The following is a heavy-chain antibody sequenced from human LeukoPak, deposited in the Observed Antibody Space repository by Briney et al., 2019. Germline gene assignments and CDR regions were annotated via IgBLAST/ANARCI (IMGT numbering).Heavy chain of an antibody. CDR2: ISRSAT. Sequence: PGGSLRLSCAASGFTFSGFSMNRVRQAPGKGLEWVSYISRSATEDSVKGRFTISRDNAKNSLYLQMNNLRAEDTALYYCAKGSGINHYHWIDPWGQGTLVTVSS. CDR3: AKGSGINHYHWIDP. D-gene: IGHD1-14*01. J-gene: IGHJ5*02. CDR1: GFTFSGFS. V-gene: IGHV3-48*01.